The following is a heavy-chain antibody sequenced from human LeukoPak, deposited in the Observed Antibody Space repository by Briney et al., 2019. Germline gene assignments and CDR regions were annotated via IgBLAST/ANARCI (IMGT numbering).Heavy chain of an antibody. V-gene: IGHV7-4-1*02. Sequence: ASVTVSCKASGYTFTSYAMNWVRQAPGQGLEWMGWINTNTGNPTYAQGFTGRFVFSLDTSVSTAYLQISSLKAEDTAVYYCARGGVLEWLLDFDYWGQGTLVTVSS. D-gene: IGHD3-3*01. CDR1: GYTFTSYA. J-gene: IGHJ4*02. CDR2: INTNTGNP. CDR3: ARGGVLEWLLDFDY.